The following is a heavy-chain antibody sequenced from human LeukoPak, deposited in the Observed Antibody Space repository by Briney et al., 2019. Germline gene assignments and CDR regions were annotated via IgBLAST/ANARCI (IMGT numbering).Heavy chain of an antibody. D-gene: IGHD6-13*01. CDR3: ARVVESIAAAGTGAFDI. V-gene: IGHV4-59*01. CDR2: IYYSGST. CDR1: GGSISSYY. J-gene: IGHJ3*02. Sequence: SETLSLTCTVSGGSISSYYWSWIRQPPGKELEWIGYIYYSGSTNYNPSLKSRVTISVDTSKNQFSLKLSSVTAADTAVYYCARVVESIAAAGTGAFDIWGQGTMVTVSS.